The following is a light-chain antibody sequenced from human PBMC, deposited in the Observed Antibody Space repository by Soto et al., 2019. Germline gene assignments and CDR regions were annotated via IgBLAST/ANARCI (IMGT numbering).Light chain of an antibody. J-gene: IGLJ1*01. V-gene: IGLV2-8*01. Sequence: QSVLTQPPSASGSPGQSVTISCTGTSSDVGGYNYVSWYQQHPGKAPKLMIYEVSQRPSGVPDRFSGSKSGNTASLTVSGLQAEDEADYYCNSYAGSNNVFGTGTKLTVL. CDR2: EVS. CDR1: SSDVGGYNY. CDR3: NSYAGSNNV.